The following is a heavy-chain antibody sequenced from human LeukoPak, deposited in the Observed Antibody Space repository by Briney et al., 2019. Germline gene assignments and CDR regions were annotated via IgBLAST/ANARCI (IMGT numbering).Heavy chain of an antibody. J-gene: IGHJ4*02. V-gene: IGHV3-64*01. CDR2: ISSNGGST. CDR1: GFTFSSYA. D-gene: IGHD6-19*01. Sequence: GGSLRHSCAASGFTFSSYAMHWVRQAPGKGLEYVSAISSNGGSTYYANSVKGRFTISRDNSKNTLYLQMGSLRAEDMAVYYCARGSIAVAGTVDYWGQGTLVTVSS. CDR3: ARGSIAVAGTVDY.